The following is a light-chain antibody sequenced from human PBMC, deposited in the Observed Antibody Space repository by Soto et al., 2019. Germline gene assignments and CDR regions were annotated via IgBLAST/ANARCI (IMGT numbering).Light chain of an antibody. CDR3: QKYTSFSFT. CDR1: QSISSW. CDR2: KAS. V-gene: IGKV1-5*03. Sequence: DIQMTQSPSTLSASVGERVTITCRASQSISSWLAWYQQKPGKAPKLLIYKASSLESGVPSRFSGSGSGTEFTITISSLQPDDFATYYCQKYTSFSFTFGPGTKVDIK. J-gene: IGKJ3*01.